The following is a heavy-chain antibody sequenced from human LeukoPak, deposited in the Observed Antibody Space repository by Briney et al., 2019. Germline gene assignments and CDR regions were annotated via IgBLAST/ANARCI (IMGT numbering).Heavy chain of an antibody. V-gene: IGHV3-7*01. Sequence: GGSLRLSCAASGFTFSSYGMHWVRQAPRKGLERVADIKKDGSAKNYVEYVKGRFTISRDNAKNSLHLQISSLRVEDAAVYYCARDRAYSTYDYWGQGTLVRVSS. D-gene: IGHD2/OR15-2a*01. CDR2: IKKDGSAK. J-gene: IGHJ4*02. CDR3: ARDRAYSTYDY. CDR1: GFTFSSYG.